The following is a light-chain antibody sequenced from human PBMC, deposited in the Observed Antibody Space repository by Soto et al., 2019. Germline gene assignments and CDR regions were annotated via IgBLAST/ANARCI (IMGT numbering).Light chain of an antibody. Sequence: EIVITQSPSTLSVSPGERATLSCRASQSVITNLAWYQQKSGQAPRLLIYAASTRATDIPARFSGSGSGTEFTLTISNLQSEDFVVYYCQQYNNWPSTFGQGTKVDIK. V-gene: IGKV3-15*01. CDR2: AAS. CDR3: QQYNNWPST. J-gene: IGKJ1*01. CDR1: QSVITN.